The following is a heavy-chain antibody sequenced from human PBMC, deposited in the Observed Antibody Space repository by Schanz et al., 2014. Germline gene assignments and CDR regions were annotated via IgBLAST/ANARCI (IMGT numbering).Heavy chain of an antibody. CDR2: ISPYNGNT. J-gene: IGHJ4*02. V-gene: IGHV1-18*01. Sequence: QVQLVQSGAEVKKPGASVKVSCKASGYTFTSYGISWVRQAPGQGLEWMGWISPYNGNTNYAQKLQGRVTMTADTATSTAYTDMRSLRSVDAAMYDYERDQSPYCDSSDVKDFDDWGQGSLVTVSS. D-gene: IGHD6-6*01. CDR3: ERDQSPYCDSSDVKDFDD. CDR1: GYTFTSYG.